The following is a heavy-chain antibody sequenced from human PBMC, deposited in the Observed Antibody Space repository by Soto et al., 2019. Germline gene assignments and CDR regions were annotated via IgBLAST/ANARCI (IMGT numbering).Heavy chain of an antibody. J-gene: IGHJ4*02. V-gene: IGHV3-64D*08. CDR2: ISSNGGST. CDR3: VKGWVYTQGYW. D-gene: IGHD2-8*01. CDR1: GFTFSSYA. Sequence: GGSLRLSCSASGFTFSSYAMHWVRQAPGKGLEYVSAISSNGGSTYYADSVKGRFTISRDNSKNTLYLQMSSLRAEDTAVYYCVKGWVYTQGYWWGKGTLVTVSS.